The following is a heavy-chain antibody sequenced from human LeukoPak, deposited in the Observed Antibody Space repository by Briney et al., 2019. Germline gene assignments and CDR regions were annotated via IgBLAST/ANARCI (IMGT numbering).Heavy chain of an antibody. Sequence: SETLSLTCTVSGYSISSGYYWGWIRQPPGKGLEWIGSIYHSGSTYYNPSLKSRVTISVDTSKNQFSLKLSSVTAADTAVYYCARDSVLLWFGEPQGYMDVWGKGTTVTVSS. CDR1: GYSISSGYY. D-gene: IGHD3-10*01. J-gene: IGHJ6*03. V-gene: IGHV4-38-2*02. CDR2: IYHSGST. CDR3: ARDSVLLWFGEPQGYMDV.